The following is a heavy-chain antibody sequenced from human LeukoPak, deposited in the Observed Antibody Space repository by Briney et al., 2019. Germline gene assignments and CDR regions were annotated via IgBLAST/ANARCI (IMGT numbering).Heavy chain of an antibody. D-gene: IGHD1-26*01. J-gene: IGHJ4*02. CDR3: ARDWELGH. Sequence: SETLSLTCTVSGGSIGSFFWSWIRQSPGKGLEWIEFIYESGRTSYNPSLKSRVTISVDTSKNQFSLTLTSMTAADTAVYYCARDWELGHWGRGILVTVAS. CDR1: GGSIGSFF. CDR2: IYESGRT. V-gene: IGHV4-59*01.